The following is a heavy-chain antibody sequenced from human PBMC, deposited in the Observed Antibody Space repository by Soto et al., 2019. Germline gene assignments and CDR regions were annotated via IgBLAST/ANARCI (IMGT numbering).Heavy chain of an antibody. CDR2: IGTAGDT. V-gene: IGHV3-13*01. D-gene: IGHD3-9*01. CDR1: GFTFSSYD. CDR3: TRFDSLTGYFAFDI. J-gene: IGHJ3*02. Sequence: GGSLRLSCAASGFTFSSYDMHWVRQATGKGLEWVSAIGTAGDTYYPGSVKGRFTISRENAKNSLYLQMNSLRAGDTAVYYCTRFDSLTGYFAFDIWGQGTMVTVSS.